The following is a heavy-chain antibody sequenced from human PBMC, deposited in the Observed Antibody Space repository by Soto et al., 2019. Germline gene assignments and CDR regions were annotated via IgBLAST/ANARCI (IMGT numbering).Heavy chain of an antibody. CDR3: ARGLNYFDHHAFDI. CDR2: IYSGGST. J-gene: IGHJ3*02. CDR1: GFTVSNHY. V-gene: IGHV3-53*01. Sequence: EAQLVESGGGLIQPGGSLRLSCAASGFTVSNHYMVWVRQAPGKGLEWGSVIYSGGSTYYADSVKGRFTISRDKSNNTLYLQMNTLRAEDTAVYYCARGLNYFDHHAFDIWGQGTMVTVSS. D-gene: IGHD3-22*01.